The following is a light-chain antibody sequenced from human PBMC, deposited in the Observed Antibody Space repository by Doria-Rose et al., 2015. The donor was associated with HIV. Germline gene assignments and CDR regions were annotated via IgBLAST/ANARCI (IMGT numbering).Light chain of an antibody. V-gene: IGLV6-57*01. J-gene: IGLJ2*01. CDR3: QSYDSSTHVV. CDR1: SGSIATNY. Sequence: GKTVTISCTRSSGSIATNYVQWYQQRPGSSPTTVIYDDNQRPSGVPDRFSGSIDSSSNSASLTISGLKTEDEADHYCQSYDSSTHVVFGGGTKLTVL. CDR2: DDN.